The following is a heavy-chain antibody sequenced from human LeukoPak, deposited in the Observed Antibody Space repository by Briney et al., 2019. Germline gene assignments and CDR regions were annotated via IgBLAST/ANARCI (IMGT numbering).Heavy chain of an antibody. CDR1: GGSISSYY. CDR2: IYYSGST. CDR3: AREGSRFLLYNWFDP. J-gene: IGHJ5*02. D-gene: IGHD3-16*01. V-gene: IGHV4-59*12. Sequence: SETLSLTCTVSGGSISSYYWSWIRQPPGKGLEWIGSIYYSGSTHYNPSLKSRVTISVDTSKNQFSLKLSSVTAADTAVYYCAREGSRFLLYNWFDPWGQGTLVTVSS.